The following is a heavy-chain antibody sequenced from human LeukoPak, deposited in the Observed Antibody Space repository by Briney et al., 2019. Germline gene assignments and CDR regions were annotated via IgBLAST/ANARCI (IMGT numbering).Heavy chain of an antibody. CDR1: GGTFSSYA. V-gene: IGHV1-69*13. Sequence: WASVTVSCKASGGTFSSYAISWVRQAPGQGLEWMGGIIPIFGTANYAQKFQGRVTITADESTSTAYMELSSLGSEDTAVYYCARGGGYYYDSSGYFPFDYWGQGTLVTVSS. CDR2: IIPIFGTA. D-gene: IGHD3-22*01. J-gene: IGHJ4*02. CDR3: ARGGGYYYDSSGYFPFDY.